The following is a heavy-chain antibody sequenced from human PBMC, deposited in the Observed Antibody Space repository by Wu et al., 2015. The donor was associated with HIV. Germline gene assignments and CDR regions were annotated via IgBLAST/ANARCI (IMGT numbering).Heavy chain of an antibody. V-gene: IGHV1-24*01. CDR1: GHTLTEVS. CDR3: VTNLIVNPGYNWFDP. J-gene: IGHJ5*02. D-gene: IGHD2-21*01. CDR2: FDPEDGET. Sequence: QVHLVQSGAEVKKPGASVKVSCKVSGHTLTEVSIHWVRQAPGKGLEWMGGFDPEDGETFYAQKFQGRAIMTEDTSTDTAYMELSSLRSEDTAVYYCVTNLIVNPGYNWFDPWGQGTLVTVSS.